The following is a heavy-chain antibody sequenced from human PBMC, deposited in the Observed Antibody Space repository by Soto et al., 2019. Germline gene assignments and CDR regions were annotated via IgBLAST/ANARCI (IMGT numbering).Heavy chain of an antibody. Sequence: QMQLVQSGPEVKKPGTSVKVSCKTSGFTFTSSGVQWVRQARGQRLEWIGWIVVASGNTNYAQKFQERVTITRDMSTSTAYMELGSLRSEDTAVYYCAASKGDAADGFDIWGQGTMVTVSS. CDR1: GFTFTSSG. D-gene: IGHD3-10*01. V-gene: IGHV1-58*01. CDR2: IVVASGNT. J-gene: IGHJ3*02. CDR3: AASKGDAADGFDI.